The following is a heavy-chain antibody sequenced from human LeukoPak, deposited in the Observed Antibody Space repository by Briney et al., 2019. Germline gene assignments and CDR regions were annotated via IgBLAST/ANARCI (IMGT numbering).Heavy chain of an antibody. V-gene: IGHV4-39*01. CDR1: GGSLSSSSYY. D-gene: IGHD6-25*01. CDR3: ARHDSSGPYNAFDI. CDR2: IYYSGST. J-gene: IGHJ3*02. Sequence: SQTLSLTCTVCGGSLSSSSYYCGWVRQPPGRGLDWIGSIYYSGSTYYNPSLKSRFTISVDTSKNQFSLKLSSVTAADTAMYYCARHDSSGPYNAFDIWGQGTMVTVSS.